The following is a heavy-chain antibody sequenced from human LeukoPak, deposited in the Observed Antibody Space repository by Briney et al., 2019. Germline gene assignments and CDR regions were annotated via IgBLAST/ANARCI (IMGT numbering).Heavy chain of an antibody. V-gene: IGHV3-23*01. D-gene: IGHD5-12*01. CDR2: ISGSGAST. J-gene: IGHJ4*02. Sequence: GGSLRLSCAASGFTFSSYAMSWVRQAPGKGLEWVSAISGSGASTYCADSVKGRFTISRDNSKNTLYLQMNSLRAEDTAVYYCAKTPSSGYYFDQWGQGTLVTVSS. CDR3: AKTPSSGYYFDQ. CDR1: GFTFSSYA.